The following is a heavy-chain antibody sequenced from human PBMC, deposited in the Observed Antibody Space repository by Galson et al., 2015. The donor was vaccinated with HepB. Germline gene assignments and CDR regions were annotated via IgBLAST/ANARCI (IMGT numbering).Heavy chain of an antibody. V-gene: IGHV3-48*03. J-gene: IGHJ5*02. Sequence: SLRLSCAASGFTFSSYEMNWVRRAPGKGLEWVSYISSSGSTIYYADSVKGRFTISRDNAKNSLYLQMNSLRAEDTAVYYCASGSSGSYYNGGFDPWGQGTLVTVSS. CDR2: ISSSGSTI. D-gene: IGHD3-10*01. CDR3: ASGSSGSYYNGGFDP. CDR1: GFTFSSYE.